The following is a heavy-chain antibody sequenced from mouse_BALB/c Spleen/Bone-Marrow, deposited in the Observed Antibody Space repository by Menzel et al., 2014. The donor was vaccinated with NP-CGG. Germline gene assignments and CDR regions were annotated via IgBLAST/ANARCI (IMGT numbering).Heavy chain of an antibody. J-gene: IGHJ4*01. CDR3: ARHGNYAMDY. Sequence: VKLVESGPDLVAPSQSLSITCTVSGFSLTNYGVHWVRQPPGKGLEWLVVIRSDGSTTYNSALKSRLSISKDNSKSQVFLKMNSLQTDDTAMYYCARHGNYAMDYWGQGTSVTVSS. CDR2: IRSDGST. D-gene: IGHD1-1*02. CDR1: GFSLTNYG. V-gene: IGHV2-6-2*01.